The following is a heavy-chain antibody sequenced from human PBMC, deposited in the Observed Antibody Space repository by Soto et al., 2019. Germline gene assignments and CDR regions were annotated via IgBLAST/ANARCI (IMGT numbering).Heavy chain of an antibody. V-gene: IGHV4-59*12. CDR1: GGSISSYY. Sequence: SETLSLTCAVSGGSISSYYWSWIRQPPGKGLEWIGYIFYGGSTNYSPSLKSRVTISLNTSKSQFYMTLTSVTAADTAVYYCARGLVGRYYDSSGYYYPYYYGMDVWGQGTTVTVSS. CDR3: ARGLVGRYYDSSGYYYPYYYGMDV. CDR2: IFYGGST. D-gene: IGHD3-22*01. J-gene: IGHJ6*02.